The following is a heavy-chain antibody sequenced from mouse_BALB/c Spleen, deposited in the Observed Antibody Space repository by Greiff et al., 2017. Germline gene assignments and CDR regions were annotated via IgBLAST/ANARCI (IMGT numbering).Heavy chain of an antibody. J-gene: IGHJ2*01. Sequence: EVMLVESGGGLVQPGGSLRLSCATSGFTFTDYYMSWVRQPPGKALEWLGFIRNKANGYTTEYSASVKGRFTISRDNSQSILYLQMNTLRAEDSATYYCAREDGYGSFDYWGQGTTLTVSS. CDR2: IRNKANGYTT. CDR3: AREDGYGSFDY. V-gene: IGHV7-3*02. D-gene: IGHD2-2*01. CDR1: GFTFTDYY.